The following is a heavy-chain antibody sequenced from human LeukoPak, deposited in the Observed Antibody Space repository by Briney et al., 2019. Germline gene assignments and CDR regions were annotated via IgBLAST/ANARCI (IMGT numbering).Heavy chain of an antibody. D-gene: IGHD6-19*01. Sequence: PSETLSLTCTVSGGSISNYYWSWIRQPPGKGLEWIGSIYYSGSTYYNPSLKSRVTISVDTSKNQFSLKLSSVTAADTAVYYCARNSLGQWLVNWFDPWGQGTLVTVSS. V-gene: IGHV4-39*01. CDR2: IYYSGST. CDR3: ARNSLGQWLVNWFDP. CDR1: GGSISNYY. J-gene: IGHJ5*02.